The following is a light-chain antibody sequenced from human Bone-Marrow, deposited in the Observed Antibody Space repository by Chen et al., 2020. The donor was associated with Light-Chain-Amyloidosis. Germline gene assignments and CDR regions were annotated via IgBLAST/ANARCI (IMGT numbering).Light chain of an antibody. V-gene: IGLV6-57*01. Sequence: NFMLTQPHSVSESPGKTVIISCTRSSGSIATNYVQWYQQRPGSSPTTVIYEDDQRPSGVPDRFAGAIDRSSNSASLRSTGLQTEDEAAYYGQSYQDSSQGGFGGGTQLTVL. J-gene: IGLJ3*02. CDR3: QSYQDSSQGG. CDR1: SGSIATNY. CDR2: EDD.